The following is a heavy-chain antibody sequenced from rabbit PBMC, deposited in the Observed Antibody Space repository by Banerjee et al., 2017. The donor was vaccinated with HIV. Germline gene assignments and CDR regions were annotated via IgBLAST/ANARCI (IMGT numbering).Heavy chain of an antibody. J-gene: IGHJ4*01. CDR1: GFSFSNKYV. D-gene: IGHD6-1*01. CDR2: INTTSGNT. V-gene: IGHV1S45*01. Sequence: QQQLEESGGGLVKPEGSLTLSCTASGFSFSNKYVMCWVRQAPGKGLEWIACINTTSGNTVYASWAKGRFTVSRTSSTPVTLQVTSLTAADTATYFCARDRVGDAAGYLDLWGQGTLVTVS. CDR3: ARDRVGDAAGYLDL.